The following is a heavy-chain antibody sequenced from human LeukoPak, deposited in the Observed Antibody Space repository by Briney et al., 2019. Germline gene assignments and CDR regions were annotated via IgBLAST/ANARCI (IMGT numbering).Heavy chain of an antibody. Sequence: TGGSLRLSCAASGFTFSDYSMNWVRQAPGKGLEWVSSIFRCNSYIYYSDSVKGRFTISRDDAKNSLYLQMNSLRADDTAMYYCARVSRVAYSSSWYLDYWGQGTLVTVSS. V-gene: IGHV3-21*06. CDR1: GFTFSDYS. CDR2: IFRCNSYI. J-gene: IGHJ4*02. D-gene: IGHD6-13*01. CDR3: ARVSRVAYSSSWYLDY.